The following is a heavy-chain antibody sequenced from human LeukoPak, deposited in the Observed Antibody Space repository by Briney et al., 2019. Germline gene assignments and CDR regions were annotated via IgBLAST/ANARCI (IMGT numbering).Heavy chain of an antibody. CDR3: ARRTDY. D-gene: IGHD1-14*01. Sequence: SETLSLACTVSGGSMNNYYWNWIRQPAGKGLEWIGHIYSSGSTNYNPSLKSRVTISIDTSKNQFFLKLTSVTAADTAVYYCARRTDYWGPGTLVTVSS. V-gene: IGHV4-4*07. CDR1: GGSMNNYY. J-gene: IGHJ4*02. CDR2: IYSSGST.